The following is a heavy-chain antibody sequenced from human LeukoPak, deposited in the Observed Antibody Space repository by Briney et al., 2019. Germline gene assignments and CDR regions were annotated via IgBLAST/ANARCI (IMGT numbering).Heavy chain of an antibody. Sequence: SETLSLTCAVYGGSFSGYYWSWIRQPPGKGLEWIGEINHSGGTNYNPSLKSRVTISVDTSKNQFSLKLSSVAAADTAVYYCARGQKRYFDYWGQGTLVTVSS. J-gene: IGHJ4*02. CDR2: INHSGGT. CDR1: GGSFSGYY. CDR3: ARGQKRYFDY. V-gene: IGHV4-34*01.